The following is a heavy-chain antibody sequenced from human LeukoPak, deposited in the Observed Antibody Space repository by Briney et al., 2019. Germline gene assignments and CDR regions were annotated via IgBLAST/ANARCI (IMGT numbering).Heavy chain of an antibody. CDR2: GGST. CDR3: TRGPGYDYVWGSYRADY. V-gene: IGHV3-64*02. D-gene: IGHD3-16*02. Sequence: GGSTFYADSVKGRFTISRDNSKNTLYLQMGSLRADDMAVYYCTRGPGYDYVWGSYRADYWGQGTLVTVSS. J-gene: IGHJ4*02.